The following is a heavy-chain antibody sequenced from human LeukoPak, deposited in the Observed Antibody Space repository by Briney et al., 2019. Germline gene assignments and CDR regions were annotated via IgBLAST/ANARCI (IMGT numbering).Heavy chain of an antibody. J-gene: IGHJ4*02. D-gene: IGHD5-18*01. CDR2: MQSTGNS. V-gene: IGHV4-59*01. Sequence: SETLSLTCIVSGDSISTYHWNWIRKPPGKGLEWIGYMQSTGNSNYNPSLKNRVNIFVDMSKNQFVLNLRSVTAADTAVYYCARDKRHSYGRYFDPWGQGMLVTVSS. CDR1: GDSISTYH. CDR3: ARDKRHSYGRYFDP.